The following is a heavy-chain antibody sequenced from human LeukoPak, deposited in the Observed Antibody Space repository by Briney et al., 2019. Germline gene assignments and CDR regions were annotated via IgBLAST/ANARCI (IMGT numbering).Heavy chain of an antibody. CDR2: ISYDGSNK. D-gene: IGHD6-19*01. CDR3: ARDFPVAGSGYFDY. CDR1: GFTFSSYA. J-gene: IGHJ4*02. Sequence: SGGSLRLSCAASGFTFSSYAMHWVRQAPGKGLEWVAVISYDGSNKYYADSVKGRFTISRDNSKNTLYLQMNSLRAEDTAVYYCARDFPVAGSGYFDYWGQGTLVPVSS. V-gene: IGHV3-30*04.